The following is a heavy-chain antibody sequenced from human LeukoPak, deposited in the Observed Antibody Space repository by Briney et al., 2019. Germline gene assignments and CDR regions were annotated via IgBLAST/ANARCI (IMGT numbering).Heavy chain of an antibody. CDR3: ARDWPYYYGSGSYYTDNWFDP. CDR1: GYTFTSYG. V-gene: IGHV1-18*01. Sequence: ASVNVSCTASGYTFTSYGISWVRHAPGQGLECMVCISAYNGNTNYAQTLKGRVTMTTDTSTSTDYMELRSLRSDDTAVYSCARDWPYYYGSGSYYTDNWFDPWGQGTLVTVSS. J-gene: IGHJ5*02. D-gene: IGHD3-10*01. CDR2: ISAYNGNT.